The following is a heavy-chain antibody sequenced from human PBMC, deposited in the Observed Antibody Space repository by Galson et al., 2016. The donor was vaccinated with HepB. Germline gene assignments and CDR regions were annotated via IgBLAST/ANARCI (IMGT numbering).Heavy chain of an antibody. CDR3: ARIRRDYYFGMDV. V-gene: IGHV1-18*01. J-gene: IGHJ6*02. Sequence: SVKVSCKASGFPLTSYGIIWVRQAPRQGLEWMGWISPYNDDTNYPQKFQGRVTATADTSTNTVYMELRSLGSDDTAVYYCARIRRDYYFGMDVWGLGTTVIASS. CDR1: GFPLTSYG. CDR2: ISPYNDDT.